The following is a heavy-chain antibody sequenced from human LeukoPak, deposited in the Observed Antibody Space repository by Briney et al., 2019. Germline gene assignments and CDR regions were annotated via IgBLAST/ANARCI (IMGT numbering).Heavy chain of an antibody. CDR1: GMTFSSYW. Sequence: GGSLRLSCAVSGMTFSSYWMSWFRQTPGKGLEWVATINQDESEKYYLDSVKGRFTISRDNAKNSLYLQMHSLTAEDTALYYCARYCTFRTCSGTKFDSWGPGTLVTVSS. J-gene: IGHJ4*02. CDR2: INQDESEK. CDR3: ARYCTFRTCSGTKFDS. D-gene: IGHD1-1*01. V-gene: IGHV3-7*03.